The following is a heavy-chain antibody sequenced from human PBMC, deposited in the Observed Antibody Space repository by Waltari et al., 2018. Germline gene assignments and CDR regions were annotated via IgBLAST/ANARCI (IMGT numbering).Heavy chain of an antibody. D-gene: IGHD6-19*01. CDR2: IYTSGST. CDR1: GGSISSYY. J-gene: IGHJ4*02. Sequence: QVQLQESGPGLVKPSETLSLTCPVSGGSISSYYSSWLRQPAGKGLEWIGRIYTSGSTNYNPSLKSRVTMSVDTSKNQFSLKLSSVTAADTAVYYCARERDSSGWYGEDWGQGTLVTVSS. CDR3: ARERDSSGWYGED. V-gene: IGHV4-4*07.